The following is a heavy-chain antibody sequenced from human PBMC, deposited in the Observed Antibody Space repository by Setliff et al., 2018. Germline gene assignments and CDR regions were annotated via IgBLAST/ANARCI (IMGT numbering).Heavy chain of an antibody. V-gene: IGHV7-4-1*02. D-gene: IGHD1-26*01. CDR3: ARDRGGASTRDH. J-gene: IGHJ4*02. Sequence: GASVKVSCKASGYTITNFALNWVRQAPGQGPEWMGWINTNSGNPTYARGFTGRFVFSLDTSVSTAYLQMSSLRAEDTAIYYCARDRGGASTRDHWGQGTLVTVSS. CDR1: GYTITNFA. CDR2: INTNSGNP.